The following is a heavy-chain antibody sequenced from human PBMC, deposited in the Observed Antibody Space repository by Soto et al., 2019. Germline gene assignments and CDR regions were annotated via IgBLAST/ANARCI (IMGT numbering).Heavy chain of an antibody. D-gene: IGHD3-3*01. CDR1: GYTFTGYY. J-gene: IGHJ6*02. CDR2: INPNSGGT. Sequence: ASVKVSCKASGYTFTGYYMHWVRQAPGQGLEWMGWINPNSGGTNYAQKFQGWVTMTRDTSISTAYMELSRLRSDDTAVYYCARGGITYYDSPVGYYYYGMDVWGQGTTVTVSS. V-gene: IGHV1-2*04. CDR3: ARGGITYYDSPVGYYYYGMDV.